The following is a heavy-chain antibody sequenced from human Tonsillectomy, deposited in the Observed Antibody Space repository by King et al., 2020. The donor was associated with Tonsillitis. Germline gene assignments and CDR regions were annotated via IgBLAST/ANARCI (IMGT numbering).Heavy chain of an antibody. Sequence: VQLQESGGGLVQPGGSLRLSCAASGFIFSDYSMNWVRQAPGKGLEWVSYISARSDALYYADSVKGRFTISRDNAKNSLYLQMNSLRDEDTAVYHCANVRGVQYGSGWYVGGSEYWGQGTLVTVSS. D-gene: IGHD6-19*01. CDR1: GFIFSDYS. CDR3: ANVRGVQYGSGWYVGGSEY. J-gene: IGHJ4*02. V-gene: IGHV3-48*02. CDR2: ISARSDAL.